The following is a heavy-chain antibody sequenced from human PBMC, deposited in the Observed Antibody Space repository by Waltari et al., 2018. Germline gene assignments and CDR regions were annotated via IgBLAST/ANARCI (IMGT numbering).Heavy chain of an antibody. D-gene: IGHD6-6*01. CDR2: IYYSGGT. V-gene: IGHV4-59*01. CDR3: ARDQSGQLGYYYYYGMDV. J-gene: IGHJ6*02. Sequence: QVQLQESGPGLVKPSETLSLTCTVSGGSISSYYWSWIRQPPGKGLEWIGYIYYSGGTNDNPSRKSRVTISVDTSKKQVSRKLSSVTAAETAVYYCARDQSGQLGYYYYYGMDVWGQGTTVTVSS. CDR1: GGSISSYY.